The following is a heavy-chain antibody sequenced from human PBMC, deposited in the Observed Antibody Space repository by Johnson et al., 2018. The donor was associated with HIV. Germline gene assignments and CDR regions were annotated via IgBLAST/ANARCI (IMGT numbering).Heavy chain of an antibody. CDR1: GFTFGDSA. CDR2: LSYDGSNE. V-gene: IGHV3-30*14. D-gene: IGHD1-26*01. Sequence: VQLVESGGGVVQSGRSLRLSCAASGFTFGDSAIHWVRQAPGKGLEWVAVLSYDGSNEYFADSVKGRFTISRDISKNTLFLQMNSLRAEDTAMYFCARASGTYPDDAFDIWGRGTMVTVYS. CDR3: ARASGTYPDDAFDI. J-gene: IGHJ3*02.